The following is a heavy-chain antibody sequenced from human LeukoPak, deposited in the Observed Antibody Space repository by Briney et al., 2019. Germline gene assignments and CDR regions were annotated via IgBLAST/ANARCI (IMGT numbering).Heavy chain of an antibody. CDR3: AREVSSVVVPAANSVDY. Sequence: GGSLRLSCAASGFTFSSYSMNWVRQSPGKGLEWVSAINSGSSFIKYGDSLKGRFTISRDNAKNSLYLQMNSLRAEDTAVYYCAREVSSVVVPAANSVDYWGQGTLVTVSS. D-gene: IGHD2-2*01. CDR2: INSGSSFI. V-gene: IGHV3-21*01. J-gene: IGHJ4*02. CDR1: GFTFSSYS.